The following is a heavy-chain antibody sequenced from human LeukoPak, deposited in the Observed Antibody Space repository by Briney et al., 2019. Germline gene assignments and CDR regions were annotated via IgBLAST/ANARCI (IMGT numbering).Heavy chain of an antibody. CDR3: ARPFTIFGGFDY. J-gene: IGHJ4*02. V-gene: IGHV4-39*07. CDR1: GGSISSGSYY. D-gene: IGHD3-3*01. CDR2: IYHSGST. Sequence: TPSETLSLTCTVSGGSISSGSYYWGWIRQPPGKGLEWIGSIYHSGSTYYNPSLKSRVTISVDTSKNQFFLKLSSVTAADTAVYYCARPFTIFGGFDYWGQGTLVTVSS.